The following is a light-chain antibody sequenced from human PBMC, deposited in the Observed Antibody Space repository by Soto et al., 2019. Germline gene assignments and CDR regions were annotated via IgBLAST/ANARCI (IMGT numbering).Light chain of an antibody. Sequence: QSVLTQTASVSGSPGQSITISCTGTISDVGSYNLVSWYQQHPGKAPKLMIYEGSKRPSGVSNRFSGSKSGNTASLTISGLQAEDEADYYCCSYAGSSTPYVFGTGTKVTVL. V-gene: IGLV2-23*01. CDR1: ISDVGSYNL. CDR2: EGS. CDR3: CSYAGSSTPYV. J-gene: IGLJ1*01.